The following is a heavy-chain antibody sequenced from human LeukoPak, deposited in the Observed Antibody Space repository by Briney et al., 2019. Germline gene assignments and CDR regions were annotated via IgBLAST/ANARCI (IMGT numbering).Heavy chain of an antibody. J-gene: IGHJ4*02. CDR3: AKGYSSGWSIFDY. D-gene: IGHD6-19*01. Sequence: GRSLRLSCAASGFTFSSYGMHWVRQAPGKGLEWVAVISYDGSNKYYADSVKGRFTISRDNSKNTLYLQMNSLITEDTAVYYCAKGYSSGWSIFDYWGQGTLVTVSS. CDR2: ISYDGSNK. CDR1: GFTFSSYG. V-gene: IGHV3-30*18.